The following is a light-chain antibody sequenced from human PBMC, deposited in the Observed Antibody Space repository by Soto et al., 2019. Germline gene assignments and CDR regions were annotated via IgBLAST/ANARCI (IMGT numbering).Light chain of an antibody. CDR2: DSN. J-gene: IGLJ1*01. Sequence: QSVLTQPPSVSGAPGQTVTISCTGSSSNIGAGKDVHWYRQLPGAAPKFLISDSNHRPSGVPDRFSVSKSGASASLAITGLRAEDEGDYFCQSYSTGLSGLYVFGTGTKLTVL. CDR3: QSYSTGLSGLYV. CDR1: SSNIGAGKD. V-gene: IGLV1-40*01.